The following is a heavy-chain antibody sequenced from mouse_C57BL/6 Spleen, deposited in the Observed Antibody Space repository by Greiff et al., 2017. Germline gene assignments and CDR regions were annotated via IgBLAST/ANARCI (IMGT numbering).Heavy chain of an antibody. D-gene: IGHD2-1*01. CDR2: IDPSDSYT. Sequence: VQLQQPGAELVRPGTSVKLSCKASGYSFTSYWMHWVKQRTGQGLEWIGVIDPSDSYTNYNQKFKGKATLTVDTSSSTAYMQLSSLTSEDSAVYYCAVYYGNFSWFAFWGQGTLVTVSA. CDR3: AVYYGNFSWFAF. V-gene: IGHV1-59*01. J-gene: IGHJ3*01. CDR1: GYSFTSYW.